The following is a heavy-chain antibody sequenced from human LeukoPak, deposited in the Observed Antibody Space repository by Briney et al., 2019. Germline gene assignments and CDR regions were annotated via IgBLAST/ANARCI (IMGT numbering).Heavy chain of an antibody. Sequence: SETLSLTCTVSGVSISSSYSYWGWIRQPPGMGLEWIGSIYYTGNTYYNASLKSQVSISIDTSKNQFSLKLTSVTPADTAVYYCARQTGSGLFIPPGGQGTLVTVSS. D-gene: IGHD3-10*01. CDR3: ARQTGSGLFIPP. CDR1: GVSISSSYSY. CDR2: IYYTGNT. V-gene: IGHV4-39*01. J-gene: IGHJ4*02.